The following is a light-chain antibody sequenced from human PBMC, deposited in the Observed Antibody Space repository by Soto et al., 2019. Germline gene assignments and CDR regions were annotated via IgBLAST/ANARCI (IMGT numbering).Light chain of an antibody. CDR3: QQYHTWPPIT. CDR1: QSVGSR. V-gene: IGKV3-15*01. J-gene: IGKJ5*01. Sequence: EIVLTQSPDTLSLSPGERSTLSCRSSQSVGSRVAWYQQKSGQPPRLLIYETSTRANGIPARFSGSGSGTDFTLSISSLQPGDVGIYSCQQYHTWPPITFGQGTRLEIK. CDR2: ETS.